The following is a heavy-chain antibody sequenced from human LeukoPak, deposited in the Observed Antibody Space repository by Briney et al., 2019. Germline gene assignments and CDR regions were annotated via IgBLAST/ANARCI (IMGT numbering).Heavy chain of an antibody. CDR1: GGSFSGYY. CDR2: INHSGST. V-gene: IGHV4-34*01. CDR3: ARGRRYYYGSGFYY. Sequence: SETLSLTCAVYGGSFSGYYWSWIRQPPGKGLEWIGEINHSGSTNYNPSLKSRVTISVDTSKNQFSLKLSSVTAADTAVYYCARGRRYYYGSGFYYWGQGTLVTVSS. D-gene: IGHD3-10*01. J-gene: IGHJ4*02.